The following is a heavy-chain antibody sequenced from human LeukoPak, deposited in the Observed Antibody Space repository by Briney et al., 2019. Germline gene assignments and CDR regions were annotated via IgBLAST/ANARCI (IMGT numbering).Heavy chain of an antibody. D-gene: IGHD3-22*01. Sequence: SGGSLRLSCAASGFTFSSYSMNWVRQAPGKGLEWVAVISYDGSNRYYADSVKGRFTISRDNSKNTLYLQMNSLRAEDTAVYYCTREYYYDSSGYYRPFDYWGQGTLVTVSS. CDR1: GFTFSSYS. CDR2: ISYDGSNR. CDR3: TREYYYDSSGYYRPFDY. V-gene: IGHV3-30*03. J-gene: IGHJ4*02.